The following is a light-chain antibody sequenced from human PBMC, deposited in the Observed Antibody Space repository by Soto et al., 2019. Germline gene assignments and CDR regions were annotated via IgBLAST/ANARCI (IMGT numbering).Light chain of an antibody. V-gene: IGLV2-23*01. CDR3: CSFAGSSTLL. CDR2: EGT. CDR1: SHDVGGYNL. Sequence: QSALTQPASVSGSPGQSITVSCIGTSHDVGGYNLVSWYQQLPGKAPKLMIYEGTKRPSGVSSRFSGFTSGNTATLTISGLQTEDEADYYCCSFAGSSTLLFGGGTKLTVL. J-gene: IGLJ3*02.